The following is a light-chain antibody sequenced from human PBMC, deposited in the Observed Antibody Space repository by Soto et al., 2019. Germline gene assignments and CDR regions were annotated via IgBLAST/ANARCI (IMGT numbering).Light chain of an antibody. J-gene: IGKJ1*01. V-gene: IGKV1-39*01. CDR3: QQSFSTPRT. CDR1: QTISTY. Sequence: DIQMTQSPSPLSASVGDRVTITCRASQTISTYLNWYQQKPGKAPRLLIYGASSLQSGVPSRFSGSGSGTDVTLTISSLQPEDFGTYYCQQSFSTPRTFGQGTKVEIK. CDR2: GAS.